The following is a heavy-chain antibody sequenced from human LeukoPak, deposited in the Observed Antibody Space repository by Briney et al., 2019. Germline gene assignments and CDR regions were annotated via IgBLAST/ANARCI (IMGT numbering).Heavy chain of an antibody. Sequence: GASVKVSCKASGGTFSSYAISWVRQAPGQGLEWMGGIIPIFGTANYAQKFQGRVTITADESTSTAYMELSSLRSEDTAVYYCARGGYSSGLSYIDPWGQGTLVTVSS. CDR2: IIPIFGTA. CDR3: ARGGYSSGLSYIDP. V-gene: IGHV1-69*13. CDR1: GGTFSSYA. J-gene: IGHJ5*02. D-gene: IGHD6-19*01.